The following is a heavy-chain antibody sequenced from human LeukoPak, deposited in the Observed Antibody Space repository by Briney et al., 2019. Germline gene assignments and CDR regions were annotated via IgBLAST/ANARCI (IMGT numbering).Heavy chain of an antibody. Sequence: PGGSLRLSCAASGFTFNTDWMSWVRQAPGKGLEWGANIKEDGMEIYYVDSVKGRFTISTDNANKSPYLQMNTLRDEDTAVYYCARGVYYFDYWGQGTLVTVYS. CDR2: IKEDGMEI. CDR1: GFTFNTDW. D-gene: IGHD2/OR15-2a*01. CDR3: ARGVYYFDY. J-gene: IGHJ4*02. V-gene: IGHV3-7*03.